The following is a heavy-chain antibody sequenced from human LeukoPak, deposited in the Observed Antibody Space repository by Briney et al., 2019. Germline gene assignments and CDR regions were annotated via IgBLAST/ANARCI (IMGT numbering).Heavy chain of an antibody. V-gene: IGHV1-18*01. CDR2: ISAYNGNT. J-gene: IGHJ4*02. D-gene: IGHD4-17*01. CDR1: GYTFTSYG. CDR3: ARDHGDPRDY. Sequence: GAAVKVSCKASGYTFTSYGISFLRHAPAQGLEWRGWISAYNGNTNYAQKFQGRVTMTRDTSISTTYMELERLGSDDRAVYYGARDHGDPRDYWGQGTMVTVSS.